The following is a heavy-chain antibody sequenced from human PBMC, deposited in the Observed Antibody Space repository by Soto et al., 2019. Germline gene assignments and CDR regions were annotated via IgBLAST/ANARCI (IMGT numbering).Heavy chain of an antibody. CDR2: ISAYNGNT. V-gene: IGHV1-18*01. CDR1: GYNFSTYG. J-gene: IGHJ1*01. Sequence: GASVKGSRKASGYNFSTYGISWVRQAPGQRLERMGRISAYNGNTNYAQKLQGRVTMTTDTSTSTAYIGLRSLRSGDTAVYFCWRYLRYKWNPQSQYFQHWGQGTLVTVSS. CDR3: WRYLRYKWNPQSQYFQH. D-gene: IGHD1-1*01.